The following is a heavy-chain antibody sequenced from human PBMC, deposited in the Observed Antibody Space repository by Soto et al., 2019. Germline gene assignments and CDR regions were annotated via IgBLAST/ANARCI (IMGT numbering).Heavy chain of an antibody. D-gene: IGHD4-17*01. Sequence: PGVSLRISCAASGFTFSSYEMNWVRQAPGKGLEWVSYISSSGSTIYYADSVKGRFTISIDNAKNSLYLQMNSLRAEDTAVYYCARLGDYVGDAFDIWGQGTMVTVSS. J-gene: IGHJ3*02. CDR1: GFTFSSYE. V-gene: IGHV3-48*03. CDR3: ARLGDYVGDAFDI. CDR2: ISSSGSTI.